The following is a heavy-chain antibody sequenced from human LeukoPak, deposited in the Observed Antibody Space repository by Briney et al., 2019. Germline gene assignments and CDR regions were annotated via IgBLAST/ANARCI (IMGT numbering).Heavy chain of an antibody. Sequence: EWIGSIYYSGSTYYNPSLKSRVTISVDTSKNQFSLKLSSVTAADTAVYYCAIGTMVRGVIGWGQGTLVTVSS. CDR3: AIGTMVRGVIG. J-gene: IGHJ4*02. D-gene: IGHD3-10*01. V-gene: IGHV4-39*01. CDR2: IYYSGST.